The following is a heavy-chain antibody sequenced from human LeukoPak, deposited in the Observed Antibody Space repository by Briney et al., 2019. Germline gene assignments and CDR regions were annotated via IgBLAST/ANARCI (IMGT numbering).Heavy chain of an antibody. Sequence: SETLSLTCAVYGGSFSGYYWSWIRQPPGKGLEWIGEINHSGSTNYNPSLKSRVTISVDTSKNQFSLKLISVTAADTAVYYCARGGVYYYYGMDVWGQGTTVIVSS. CDR3: ARGGVYYYYGMDV. CDR1: GGSFSGYY. CDR2: INHSGST. J-gene: IGHJ6*02. V-gene: IGHV4-34*01.